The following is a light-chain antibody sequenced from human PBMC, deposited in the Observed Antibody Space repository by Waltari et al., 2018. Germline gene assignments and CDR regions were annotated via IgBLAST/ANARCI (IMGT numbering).Light chain of an antibody. V-gene: IGLV1-40*01. CDR1: GSNIGAGYD. CDR3: QSYDTSLSVV. CDR2: GSS. J-gene: IGLJ3*02. Sequence: QSVLTQPPSVSGAPGQRVTISCTGSGSNIGAGYDVPWYQQLPRAAPQLLIFGSSARPLGGPDRFLGSTSGTSASLAITGLQAEDEAVYYCQSYDTSLSVVFGGGTKLTVL.